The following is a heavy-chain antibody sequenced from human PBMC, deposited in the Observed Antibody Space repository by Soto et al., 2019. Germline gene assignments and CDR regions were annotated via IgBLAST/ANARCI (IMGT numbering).Heavy chain of an antibody. D-gene: IGHD6-13*01. J-gene: IGHJ6*02. Sequence: SETLSLTCTVSGGSLSSGAYYWSWIRQHPGKGLEWIGYIYYSGSTYYNPSLESRVTLSVDTSTKQFSLKVTSVTAADTAVYYCGRAHRDLQQLVHYYYSMDVWGQGTTVTVSS. CDR1: GGSLSSGAYY. CDR2: IYYSGST. CDR3: GRAHRDLQQLVHYYYSMDV. V-gene: IGHV4-30-4*08.